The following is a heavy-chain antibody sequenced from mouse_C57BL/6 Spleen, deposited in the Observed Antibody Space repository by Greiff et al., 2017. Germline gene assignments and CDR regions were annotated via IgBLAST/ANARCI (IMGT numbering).Heavy chain of an antibody. V-gene: IGHV1-15*01. CDR2: IDPETGGT. J-gene: IGHJ1*03. D-gene: IGHD6-2*01. CDR1: GYTFTDYE. CDR3: KRSRSLQRDFGV. Sequence: QVQLQQSGAELVRPGASVTLSCKASGYTFTDYEMHWVKQTPVHGLEWIGAIDPETGGTAYNQKFKGKAILTADKSSSTAYMELRSLTSEDSAVYYCKRSRSLQRDFGVWGTGTTVTVSS.